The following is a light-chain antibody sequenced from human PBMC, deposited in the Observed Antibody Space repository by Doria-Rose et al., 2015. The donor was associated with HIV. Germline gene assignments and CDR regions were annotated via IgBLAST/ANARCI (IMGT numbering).Light chain of an antibody. Sequence: TQSPATLSLSPGERATLSCRASQSVSSYLVWYQQKPGQAPRLLIYDASNRATGIPARFSGSGSGTDFTLTIRSLEPEDFAVYYCQQRSNWPTFGGGTKVEI. CDR1: QSVSSY. J-gene: IGKJ4*01. CDR2: DAS. V-gene: IGKV3-11*01. CDR3: QQRSNWPT.